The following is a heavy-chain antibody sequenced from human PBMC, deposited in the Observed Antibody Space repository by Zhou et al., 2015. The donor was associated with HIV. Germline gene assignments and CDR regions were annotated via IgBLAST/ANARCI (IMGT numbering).Heavy chain of an antibody. D-gene: IGHD3-16*01. CDR3: VRETLQGNRWGPGRARGDWHFDL. CDR1: GYTLTELS. J-gene: IGHJ2*01. CDR2: FDPEDGET. Sequence: QVQLVQSGAEVKKPGASVKVSCKVSGYTLTELSMHWVRQAPGKGLEWMGGFDPEDGETIYAQKFQGRVTMTEDTSTDTAYMELSSLRSEDTAVYYCVRETLQGNRWGPGRARGDWHFDLWGGGTLVTVSS. V-gene: IGHV1-24*01.